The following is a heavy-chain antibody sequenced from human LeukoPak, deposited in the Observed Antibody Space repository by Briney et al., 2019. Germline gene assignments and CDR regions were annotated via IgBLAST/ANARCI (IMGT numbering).Heavy chain of an antibody. Sequence: ASVKVSCKASGYTFTNYGVSWVRQAPGQGLEWMGWISAYNGNTNYAQKLQGRVTMTTDTSTSTAYMELRSLRSDDTAVYYCARSPRGLLFSNRYWFDPWGQGTLVTVSS. V-gene: IGHV1-18*01. CDR2: ISAYNGNT. CDR3: ARSPRGLLFSNRYWFDP. D-gene: IGHD3-10*01. CDR1: GYTFTNYG. J-gene: IGHJ5*02.